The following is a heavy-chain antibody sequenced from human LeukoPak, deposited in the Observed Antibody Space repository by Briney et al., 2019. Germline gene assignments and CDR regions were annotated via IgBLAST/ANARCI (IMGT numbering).Heavy chain of an antibody. Sequence: PGGSLRLSCAASGLTFSSYAMSWVRQAPGKGLEWVSAISGSGGSTYYADSVKGRFTISRDNSKNTLYLQMNSLRAEDTAVYYCAREAPKNYDSSGGAFDIWGQGTMVTVSS. CDR3: AREAPKNYDSSGGAFDI. V-gene: IGHV3-23*01. CDR1: GLTFSSYA. D-gene: IGHD3-22*01. J-gene: IGHJ3*02. CDR2: ISGSGGST.